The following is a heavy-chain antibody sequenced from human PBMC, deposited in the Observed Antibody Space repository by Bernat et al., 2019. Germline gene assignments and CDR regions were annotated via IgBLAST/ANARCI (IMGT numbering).Heavy chain of an antibody. CDR3: AKDQGDYGDYFFDY. J-gene: IGHJ4*02. Sequence: QVQLVESGGGVVQPGRSLRLSCAASGFTFSSYGMHWVRQAPGKGLEWVAVISYDGSNKYYADSVKGRFTISSDNSKNTLYLQMNSLRAEDTAVYHCAKDQGDYGDYFFDYWGQRTLVTVSS. CDR2: ISYDGSNK. D-gene: IGHD4-17*01. CDR1: GFTFSSYG. V-gene: IGHV3-30*18.